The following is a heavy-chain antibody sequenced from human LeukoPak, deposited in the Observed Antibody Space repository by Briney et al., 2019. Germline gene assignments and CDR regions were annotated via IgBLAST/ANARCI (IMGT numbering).Heavy chain of an antibody. CDR3: ARDPHGGDFWSGLTY. J-gene: IGHJ4*02. D-gene: IGHD3-3*01. CDR2: IYYSGST. Sequence: PSATLSLTCTVSGGSISSGDYYWSWIRQPPGKGLEWIGYIYYSGSTYYNPSLKSRVTISVDTSKNQFSLKLSSVTAADTAVYYCARDPHGGDFWSGLTYWGQGTLVTVSS. V-gene: IGHV4-30-4*08. CDR1: GGSISSGDYY.